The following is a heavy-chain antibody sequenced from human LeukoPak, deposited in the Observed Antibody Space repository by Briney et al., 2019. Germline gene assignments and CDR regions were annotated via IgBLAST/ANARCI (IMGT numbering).Heavy chain of an antibody. CDR2: MNANSGNT. V-gene: IGHV1-8*01. Sequence: VASVKVSRKASVYTVTSYDSNWVGQAPGHRLEWMGWMNANSGNTGYAQKFQGRVTMTRNPPKTTAYLKLSSLRSEDTAVYYCARVRRGVEMATSDFDYWGEGTLVTVSS. CDR1: VYTVTSYD. CDR3: ARVRRGVEMATSDFDY. D-gene: IGHD5-24*01. J-gene: IGHJ4*02.